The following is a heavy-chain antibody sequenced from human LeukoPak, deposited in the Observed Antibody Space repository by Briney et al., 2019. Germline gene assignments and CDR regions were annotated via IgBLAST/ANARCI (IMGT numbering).Heavy chain of an antibody. V-gene: IGHV3-30*04. J-gene: IGHJ4*02. Sequence: GGSLRLSCAASGFTFSSYDMHWVRQAPGKGLEWVAVISYDGSNKYYADSVKGRFTISRDNSKNTLYLQMNSLRAEDTAVYYCARGPHNYDILTGYYYYWGQGTLVTVSS. D-gene: IGHD3-9*01. CDR3: ARGPHNYDILTGYYYY. CDR2: ISYDGSNK. CDR1: GFTFSSYD.